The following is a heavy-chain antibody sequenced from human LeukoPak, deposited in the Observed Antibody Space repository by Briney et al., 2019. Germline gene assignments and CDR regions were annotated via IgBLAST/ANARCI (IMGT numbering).Heavy chain of an antibody. V-gene: IGHV3-35*01. CDR2: VSWNGSRT. CDR3: VRKQYYYDSSGKTP. J-gene: IGHJ5*02. Sequence: GRSLRLSCAASGFTFSNSDMNWVHQAPGKRLEWVSGVSWNGSRTHYADSVKGRFIISRDNSRNTLYLQTNSLRAEDTAVYYCVRKQYYYDSSGKTPWGQGTLVTVSS. CDR1: GFTFSNSD. D-gene: IGHD3-22*01.